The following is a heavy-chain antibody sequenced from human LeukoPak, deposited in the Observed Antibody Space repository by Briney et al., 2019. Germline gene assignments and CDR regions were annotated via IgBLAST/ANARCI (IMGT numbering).Heavy chain of an antibody. CDR1: GFTFSSYN. J-gene: IGHJ4*02. CDR2: ISGSGAKT. CDR3: AKDGGYCSGGSCSYYFDY. Sequence: PGGSLRLSCAASGFTFSSYNMHWVRQAPGKGLEWVSAISGSGAKTYYADFVKGRFTISRDNSKNTLYLQMNSLRAEDTAVYYCAKDGGYCSGGSCSYYFDYWGQGTLVTVSS. V-gene: IGHV3-23*01. D-gene: IGHD2-15*01.